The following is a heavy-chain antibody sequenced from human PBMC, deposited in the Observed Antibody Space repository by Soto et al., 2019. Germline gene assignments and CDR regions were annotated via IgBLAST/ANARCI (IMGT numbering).Heavy chain of an antibody. V-gene: IGHV1-69*01. D-gene: IGHD1-26*01. CDR1: GGTFSSYA. J-gene: IGHJ6*02. Sequence: QVQLVQSGAEVKKPGSSVKVSCKASGGTFSSYAISWVRQAPGQGLEWMGGIIPIFGTANYAQKFQGRVTITADESTSTAYMELSSLRSEDTAVYYCARAVRTGGIVGADGVAHYYYGMDVWGQGTTVTVSS. CDR3: ARAVRTGGIVGADGVAHYYYGMDV. CDR2: IIPIFGTA.